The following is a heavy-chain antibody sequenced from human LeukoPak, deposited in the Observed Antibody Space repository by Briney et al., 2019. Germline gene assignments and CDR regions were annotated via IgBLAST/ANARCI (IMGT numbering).Heavy chain of an antibody. D-gene: IGHD2-8*01. J-gene: IGHJ3*02. Sequence: GGSLRLSCAASGFTFSSYSMNWVRQAPGKGLEWVSSISSSSSYIYYADSVKGRFTISRDNAKNSLYLQMNSLRAEDTAVYYCARVWAYCTNGVCSYDAFDIWGQGTKVTVSS. CDR1: GFTFSSYS. CDR3: ARVWAYCTNGVCSYDAFDI. CDR2: ISSSSSYI. V-gene: IGHV3-21*01.